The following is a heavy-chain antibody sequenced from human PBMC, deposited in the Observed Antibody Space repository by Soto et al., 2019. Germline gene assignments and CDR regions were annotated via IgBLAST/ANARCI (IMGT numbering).Heavy chain of an antibody. D-gene: IGHD3-3*01. J-gene: IGHJ4*02. CDR2: TYYRSKWYN. V-gene: IGHV6-1*01. Sequence: SQTLSLTGAISGYSVSSNSAAWKLIRQSPSRGLEWLGRTYYRSKWYNDYAVSVKSRITINPDTSKNQFSLQLNSVTPEDTAVYYCAREIHDFWSGYLYWGQGTLVTVSS. CDR3: AREIHDFWSGYLY. CDR1: GYSVSSNSAA.